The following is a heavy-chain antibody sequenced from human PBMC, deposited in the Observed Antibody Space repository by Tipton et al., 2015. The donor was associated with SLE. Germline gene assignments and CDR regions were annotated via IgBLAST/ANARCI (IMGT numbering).Heavy chain of an antibody. CDR2: IYYSGST. Sequence: TLSLTCTVSGGSISSYYWSWIRQPPGKGLEWIGYIYYSGSTNYNPSLKSRVTISVDTSKNQFSLKLSSVTAADTAVYYCARGYYYGMDAWGQGTTVTVSS. CDR3: ARGYYYGMDA. V-gene: IGHV4-59*01. J-gene: IGHJ6*02. CDR1: GGSISSYY.